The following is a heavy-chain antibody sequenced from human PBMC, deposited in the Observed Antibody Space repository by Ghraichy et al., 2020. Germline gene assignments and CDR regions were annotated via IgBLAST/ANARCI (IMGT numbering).Heavy chain of an antibody. CDR3: ARLSFARSPVYS. CDR1: GASISSHNYY. V-gene: IGHV4-39*01. J-gene: IGHJ4*02. CDR2: ISYSGTT. D-gene: IGHD3-3*01. Sequence: SETLSLTCPVSGASISSHNYYWGWIRQTPGKGLEWIGNISYSGTTYYNPSLQSRVTISADTSKNQFSLNLTSVTAADTAVYYCARLSFARSPVYSWGQGTLVTVSS.